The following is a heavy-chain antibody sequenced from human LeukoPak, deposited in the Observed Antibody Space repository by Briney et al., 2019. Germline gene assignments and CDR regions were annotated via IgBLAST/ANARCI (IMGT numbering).Heavy chain of an antibody. CDR2: ISWNSGSE. CDR1: GFSFDDYA. Sequence: GRSLRLSCAASGFSFDDYAMHWLRQAPGKGLQWVSGISWNSGSEGYADSVKGRFTISRDNTKNSLYLQMNSLRAEDTAVFYCARDQYDTWSRRGNFDSWGQGTLVIVSS. CDR3: ARDQYDTWSRRGNFDS. J-gene: IGHJ4*02. D-gene: IGHD3/OR15-3a*01. V-gene: IGHV3-9*01.